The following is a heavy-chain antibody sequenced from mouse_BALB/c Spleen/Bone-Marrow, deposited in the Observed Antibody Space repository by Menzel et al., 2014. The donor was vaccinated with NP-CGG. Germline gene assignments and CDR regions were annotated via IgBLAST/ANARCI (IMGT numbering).Heavy chain of an antibody. V-gene: IGHV14-3*02. CDR2: IDPANGNI. J-gene: IGHJ3*01. Sequence: EVMLVESGAELVKPGASVKLSCTASGFNIKDTYMHWVKQRPEQGLEWIGRIDPANGNIKYDPKFQGKATITADASYNTAYLQLSSLTSEDTAVYYCAPYYYGRWFANWGQGTLVTVSA. CDR1: GFNIKDTY. CDR3: APYYYGRWFAN. D-gene: IGHD1-1*01.